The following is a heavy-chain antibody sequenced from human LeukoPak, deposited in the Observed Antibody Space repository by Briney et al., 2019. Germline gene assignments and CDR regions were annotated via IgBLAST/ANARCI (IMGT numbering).Heavy chain of an antibody. J-gene: IGHJ6*02. D-gene: IGHD3-9*01. Sequence: SETLSLTCAVYGGSFSGYYWSWIRQPPGKGLEWIGEINHSGSTNYNPSLKSRVTISVDTSKNPFSLKLSSVTAADTAVYYCARGPRYYDILTGFHPYYYYGMDVWGQGTTVTVSS. CDR1: GGSFSGYY. CDR2: INHSGST. CDR3: ARGPRYYDILTGFHPYYYYGMDV. V-gene: IGHV4-34*01.